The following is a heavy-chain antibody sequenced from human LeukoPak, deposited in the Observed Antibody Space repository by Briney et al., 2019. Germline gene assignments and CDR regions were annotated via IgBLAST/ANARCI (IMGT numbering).Heavy chain of an antibody. CDR1: GFTFSSNW. CDR3: LGGVAADY. Sequence: GGSLRLSCAASGFTFSSNWMCWVRQDPGKGLEWVANINQDGSVKNYVDSVKGRFTISRDNAKNSLYLQMNSLRVEDTAVYYCLGGVAADYWGRGTLVTVSS. CDR2: INQDGSVK. V-gene: IGHV3-7*01. J-gene: IGHJ4*02. D-gene: IGHD3-16*01.